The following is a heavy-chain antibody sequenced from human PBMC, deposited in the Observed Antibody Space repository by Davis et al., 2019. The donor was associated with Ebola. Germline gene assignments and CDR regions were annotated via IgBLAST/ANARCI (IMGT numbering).Heavy chain of an antibody. V-gene: IGHV3-30*18. CDR3: AKVSGAVAGTDVDY. J-gene: IGHJ4*02. D-gene: IGHD6-19*01. Sequence: GESLKISCAASGFTFSSYGMHWVRQAPGKGLEWVAVISYDGSNKYYADSVKGRFTISRDNSRNTLYLQMNSLRAEDTAVYYCAKVSGAVAGTDVDYWGQGTLVTVSS. CDR2: ISYDGSNK. CDR1: GFTFSSYG.